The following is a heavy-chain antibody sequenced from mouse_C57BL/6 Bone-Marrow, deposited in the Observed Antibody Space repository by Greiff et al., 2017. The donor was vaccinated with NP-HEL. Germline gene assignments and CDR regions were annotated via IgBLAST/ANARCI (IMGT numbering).Heavy chain of an antibody. Sequence: VQLQQSGAELVRPGASVKLSCTASGFNIKDDYMHWVKQRPEQGLEWIGWIDPENGDTEYASKFQGKATITADTSSNTAYLQLSSLTSEDTAVYYCTYYSNYDSWGQGTTLTVSS. CDR3: TYYSNYDS. CDR1: GFNIKDDY. CDR2: IDPENGDT. D-gene: IGHD2-5*01. J-gene: IGHJ2*01. V-gene: IGHV14-4*01.